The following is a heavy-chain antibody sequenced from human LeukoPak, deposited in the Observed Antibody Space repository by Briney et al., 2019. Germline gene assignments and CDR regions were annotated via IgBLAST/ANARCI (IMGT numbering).Heavy chain of an antibody. V-gene: IGHV4-59*11. CDR2: IYDSGSA. D-gene: IGHD3-3*01. J-gene: IGHJ6*03. Sequence: SETLSLTCTVSGVSINSHYWSWIRQPPGKGLEWIGFIYDSGSANYKSSLESRVTMTLDTSKNQFSLKLNSVTAADTAVYYCARVLQNYYHLDVWGKGTTVTVSS. CDR1: GVSINSHY. CDR3: ARVLQNYYHLDV.